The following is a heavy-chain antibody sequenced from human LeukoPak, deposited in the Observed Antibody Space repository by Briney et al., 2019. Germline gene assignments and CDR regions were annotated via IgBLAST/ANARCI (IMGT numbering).Heavy chain of an antibody. Sequence: ASVKVSCKASGYSFTNYDINWVRQATGQGLEWMGWMNPNSGNTGYAQKFQGRVTITRNSSINTAYMELIGLRSEDTAVYFCARGLRWIAVAGTRYYFDSWGQGTLVTVSS. V-gene: IGHV1-8*01. CDR3: ARGLRWIAVAGTRYYFDS. J-gene: IGHJ4*02. CDR1: GYSFTNYD. CDR2: MNPNSGNT. D-gene: IGHD6-19*01.